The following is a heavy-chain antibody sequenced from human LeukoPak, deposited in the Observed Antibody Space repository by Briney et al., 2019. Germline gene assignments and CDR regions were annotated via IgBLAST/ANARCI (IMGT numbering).Heavy chain of an antibody. CDR1: GFTFTDFW. Sequence: PGGSLRLSCEVSGFTFTDFWMNWVRQAPGKGPEWVASIRQDGSEKTYVDSVKGRFTISRDNTKNPLPLQLNGLRAEDTAVYYCARDGTAPGLYFDLWGQGTLVTVSS. CDR2: IRQDGSEK. D-gene: IGHD6-13*01. CDR3: ARDGTAPGLYFDL. J-gene: IGHJ4*01. V-gene: IGHV3-7*01.